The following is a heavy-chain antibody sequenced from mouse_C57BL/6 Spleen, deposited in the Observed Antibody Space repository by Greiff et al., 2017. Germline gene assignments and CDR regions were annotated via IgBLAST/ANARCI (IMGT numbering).Heavy chain of an antibody. CDR2: IYPGSGNT. V-gene: IGHV1-76*01. CDR1: GYTFTDYY. J-gene: IGHJ4*01. Sequence: VQLQQSGAELVRPGASVKLSCKASGYTFTDYYINWVKQRPGQGLEWIARIYPGSGNTYYNEKFKGKATLTAEKSSSTAYMQLSSLTSEDSAVXFCARNLGPGAMDYWGQGTSVTVSS. CDR3: ARNLGPGAMDY. D-gene: IGHD4-1*01.